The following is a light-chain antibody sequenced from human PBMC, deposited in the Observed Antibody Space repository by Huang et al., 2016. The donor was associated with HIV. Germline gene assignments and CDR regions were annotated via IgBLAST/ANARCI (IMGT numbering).Light chain of an antibody. J-gene: IGKJ1*01. V-gene: IGKV1-27*01. CDR3: QRYDSAPRA. Sequence: DIQMTQSPSSLSASPGVRVTLSCRANQDIGNFLAWYQHKPGGVPRLLIYGASTLQSGVPSRFSGRGSGTDFTLTITSFQPDDVATYYCQRYDSAPRAFGQGTKVEI. CDR2: GAS. CDR1: QDIGNF.